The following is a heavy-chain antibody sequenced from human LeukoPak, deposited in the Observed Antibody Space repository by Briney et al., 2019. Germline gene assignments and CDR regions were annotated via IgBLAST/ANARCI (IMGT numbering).Heavy chain of an antibody. CDR3: ARDYGGATTFDY. CDR2: INHSGST. D-gene: IGHD1-26*01. V-gene: IGHV4-34*01. CDR1: GGSFSGYY. J-gene: IGHJ4*02. Sequence: NPSETLSLTCAVYGGSFSGYYWSWIRQPPGKGLEWIGEINHSGSTNYNPSLKSRVTISVDTSKNQFSLKLSSVTAADTAVYYCARDYGGATTFDYWGQGTLVTVSS.